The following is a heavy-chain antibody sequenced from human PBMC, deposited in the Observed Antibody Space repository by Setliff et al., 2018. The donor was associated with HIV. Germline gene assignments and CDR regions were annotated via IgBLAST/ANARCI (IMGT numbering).Heavy chain of an antibody. J-gene: IGHJ6*02. Sequence: SVKVSCKASGYTFSNYVMQWVRQAPGQRLEWMGWINVGNGTSNYAQKFQGRVTITTDESTNTAYMELTSLRSDDSAVYFCARGLRARPRLRGFYHYGMDVWGQGTTVTVSS. CDR1: GYTFSNYV. CDR2: INVGNGTS. CDR3: ARGLRARPRLRGFYHYGMDV. D-gene: IGHD2-21*02. V-gene: IGHV1-3*01.